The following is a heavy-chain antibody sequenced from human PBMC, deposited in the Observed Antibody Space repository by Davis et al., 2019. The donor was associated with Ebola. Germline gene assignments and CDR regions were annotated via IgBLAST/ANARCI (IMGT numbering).Heavy chain of an antibody. CDR1: GYTLTDYQ. J-gene: IGHJ6*03. V-gene: IGHV1-2*02. CDR2: LNGNSGGT. D-gene: IGHD2-2*01. CDR3: ASGEYCSSTSCLYYYYYMDV. Sequence: ASVKVSCKASGYTLTDYQMHWVRQAPGQGLEWMGWLNGNSGGTHYAQKLQGRVTMTTDTSTSTAYMELRSLRSDDTAVYYCASGEYCSSTSCLYYYYYMDVWGKGTTVTVSS.